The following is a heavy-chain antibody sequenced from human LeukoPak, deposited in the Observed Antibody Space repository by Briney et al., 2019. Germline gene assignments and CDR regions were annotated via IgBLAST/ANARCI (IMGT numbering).Heavy chain of an antibody. J-gene: IGHJ6*02. V-gene: IGHV3-33*01. CDR1: GFTFSSYG. CDR2: IWYDGSNK. D-gene: IGHD3-3*02. CDR3: ARAHFGLDV. Sequence: PGGSLRLSCAASGFTFSSYGMHWVRQAPGKGLEWVAVIWYDGSNKYYADSVKGRFTISRDNSKNTLYLQMNSLRDEDTAVYYCARAHFGLDVWGQGTTVTVSS.